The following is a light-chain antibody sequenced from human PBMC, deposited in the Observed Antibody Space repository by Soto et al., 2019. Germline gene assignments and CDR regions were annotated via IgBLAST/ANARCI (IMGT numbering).Light chain of an antibody. CDR2: QAS. CDR3: QQYTCLWT. CDR1: RSLQTW. J-gene: IGKJ1*01. V-gene: IGKV1-5*03. Sequence: DIQMTQSPSTLAASVGDRVTITCRASRSLQTWWAWYQQKPGKVPKLLIYQASSLQNGVPARFIGSGSGTEFTLTISSLQPDDVATYYCQQYTCLWTFGPGTKVDIK.